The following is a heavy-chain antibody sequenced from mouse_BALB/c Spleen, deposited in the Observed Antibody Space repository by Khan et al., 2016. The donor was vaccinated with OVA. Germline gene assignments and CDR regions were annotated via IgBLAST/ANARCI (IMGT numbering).Heavy chain of an antibody. D-gene: IGHD1-1*01. V-gene: IGHV3-2*02. CDR3: ARGNYYGYAMDY. CDR2: ISYSGST. Sequence: EVQLQESGPGLVKPSQSLSLTCTVTGYSITSNYAWNWIRQFPGNKLEWMGYISYSGSTNYNPSLKSRISITRDTSKNQFFLQLNSVTTEDTATDDWARGNYYGYAMDYWGQGTSITVSS. CDR1: GYSITSNYA. J-gene: IGHJ4*01.